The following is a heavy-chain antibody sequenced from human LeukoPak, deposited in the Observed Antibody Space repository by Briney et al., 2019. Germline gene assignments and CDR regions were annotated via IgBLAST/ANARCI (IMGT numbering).Heavy chain of an antibody. CDR3: ARVGPITMIVVTPYYFDY. CDR1: GFTSSSYW. Sequence: GGSLRLSCAASGFTSSSYWMSWVRQAPGKGLEWVANIKQDGSEKYYVDSVKGRFTISRDNAKNSLYLQMNSLRAEDTAVYYCARVGPITMIVVTPYYFDYWGQGTLVTVSS. V-gene: IGHV3-7*01. D-gene: IGHD3-22*01. CDR2: IKQDGSEK. J-gene: IGHJ4*02.